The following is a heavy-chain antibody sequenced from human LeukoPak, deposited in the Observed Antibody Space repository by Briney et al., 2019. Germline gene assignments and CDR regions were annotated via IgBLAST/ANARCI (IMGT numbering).Heavy chain of an antibody. Sequence: QSGRSLRLSCAASGFTFSSYAMHWVRQAPGKGLEWVAVISYDGSNKYYADSVKGRFTISRDNSKNTLYLQMNSLRAEDTAVYYCARDRRLFSVAGVDYWGQGTLVTVSS. J-gene: IGHJ4*02. D-gene: IGHD6-19*01. V-gene: IGHV3-30-3*01. CDR2: ISYDGSNK. CDR1: GFTFSSYA. CDR3: ARDRRLFSVAGVDY.